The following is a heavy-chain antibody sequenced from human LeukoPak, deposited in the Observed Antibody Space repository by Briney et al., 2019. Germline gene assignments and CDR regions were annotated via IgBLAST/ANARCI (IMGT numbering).Heavy chain of an antibody. CDR1: GGSFCGYY. D-gene: IGHD2-2*01. J-gene: IGHJ1*01. CDR3: ARKVVVVPAAILRPKRAEYFQH. CDR2: INHSGST. Sequence: KPSETLSLTCAVYGGSFCGYYRSWIRQPPGKGLEWIGEINHSGSTNYNPSLKSRVTISVDTSKNQFSLKLSSVTAADTAVYYCARKVVVVPAAILRPKRAEYFQHWGQGTLVTVSS. V-gene: IGHV4-34*01.